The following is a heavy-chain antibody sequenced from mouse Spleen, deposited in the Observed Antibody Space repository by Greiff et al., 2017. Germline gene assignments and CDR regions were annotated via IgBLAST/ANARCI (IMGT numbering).Heavy chain of an antibody. Sequence: EVQLQQSGTVLARPGASVKMSCKASGYSFTSYWMHWVKQRPGQGLEWIGAIYPGNSDTSYNQKFKGKAKLTAVTSASTAYMELSSLTNEDSAVYYCTREWYYGSRNPRFDYWGQGTTLTVSS. CDR3: TREWYYGSRNPRFDY. D-gene: IGHD1-1*01. J-gene: IGHJ2*01. CDR1: GYSFTSYW. V-gene: IGHV1-5*01. CDR2: IYPGNSDT.